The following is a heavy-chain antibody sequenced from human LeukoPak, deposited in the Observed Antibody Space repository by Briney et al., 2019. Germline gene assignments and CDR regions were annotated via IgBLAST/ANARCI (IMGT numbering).Heavy chain of an antibody. D-gene: IGHD6-13*01. CDR2: IKQDGSEK. Sequence: PGGSLRLSCAASGFTFSSYWMSWVRQAPGKGLEWVANIKQDGSEKYYVDSVKGRFTISRDNAKNSLYLQMNSLRAEDTALYYCAKGITAADTGLDYWGQGTLVTVSS. CDR3: AKGITAADTGLDY. CDR1: GFTFSSYW. J-gene: IGHJ4*02. V-gene: IGHV3-7*03.